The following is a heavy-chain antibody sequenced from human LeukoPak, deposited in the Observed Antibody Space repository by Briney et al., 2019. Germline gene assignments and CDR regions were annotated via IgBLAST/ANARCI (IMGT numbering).Heavy chain of an antibody. Sequence: GESLKISCKGSGYIFTTYWIGWVRQLPGKGLEWMGIVYPGDSDTRYGPSFQGQVTISADKSISTAYLQWSSLEASDTAMYYCARRGYCSGGGCYSAAFDIWGQGTVVTVSS. J-gene: IGHJ3*02. CDR1: GYIFTTYW. D-gene: IGHD2-15*01. V-gene: IGHV5-51*01. CDR3: ARRGYCSGGGCYSAAFDI. CDR2: VYPGDSDT.